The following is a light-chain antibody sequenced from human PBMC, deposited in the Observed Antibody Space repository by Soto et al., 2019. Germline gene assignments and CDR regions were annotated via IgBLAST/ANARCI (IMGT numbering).Light chain of an antibody. CDR1: SSNIGGNT. Sequence: QPVLTQPPSASGTPGQRVTISCSGSSSNIGGNTVNWYQQLPGTAPRLLIYTNNQRPSGVPDRFSGSKSGTSASLAISGLQSEDEADYYCAAWDDSLNGHVFGTGTKLTVL. CDR3: AAWDDSLNGHV. V-gene: IGLV1-44*01. CDR2: TNN. J-gene: IGLJ1*01.